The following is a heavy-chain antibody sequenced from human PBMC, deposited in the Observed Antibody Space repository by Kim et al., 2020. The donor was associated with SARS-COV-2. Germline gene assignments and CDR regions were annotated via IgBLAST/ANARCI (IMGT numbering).Heavy chain of an antibody. V-gene: IGHV1-8*02. D-gene: IGHD6-19*01. Sequence: ASVTVSCMASGYFFNTYDINWVRQASGQGLEWLGWVTPSTGNTGYAQKFQGRVTVTRDTSIRTAYMELSNLRYEDTAVYYCARTTTGWPNWFDSWGQGTLVTVSS. CDR3: ARTTTGWPNWFDS. CDR1: GYFFNTYD. J-gene: IGHJ5*01. CDR2: VTPSTGNT.